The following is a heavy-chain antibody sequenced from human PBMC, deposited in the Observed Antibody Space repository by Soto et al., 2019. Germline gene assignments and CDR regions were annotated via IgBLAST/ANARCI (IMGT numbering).Heavy chain of an antibody. J-gene: IGHJ3*01. Sequence: PGGSLRLSCAASGFTFSSYGMHWVRQAPGKGLEWVAVISYDGSNKYYADSVKGRFTISRDNSKNTLYLQMNSLRAEDTAVYYCAKGGRFLEWRDAFDFWAQGTMVTVSS. D-gene: IGHD3-3*01. V-gene: IGHV3-30*18. CDR2: ISYDGSNK. CDR1: GFTFSSYG. CDR3: AKGGRFLEWRDAFDF.